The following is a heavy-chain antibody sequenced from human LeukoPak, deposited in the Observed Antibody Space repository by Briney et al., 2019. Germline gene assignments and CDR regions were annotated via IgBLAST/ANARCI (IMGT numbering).Heavy chain of an antibody. Sequence: GGSLGLSCAASGFTVSSKYMSWVRQAPGKGLEWVSLLYSGETTYYADSVKGRFTISRDNSKNTLYLQMNSLRAEDTAVYYCARLGSYYDMDVWGPGTTVTVSS. V-gene: IGHV3-53*01. D-gene: IGHD3-10*01. CDR3: ARLGSYYDMDV. J-gene: IGHJ6*02. CDR2: LYSGETT. CDR1: GFTVSSKY.